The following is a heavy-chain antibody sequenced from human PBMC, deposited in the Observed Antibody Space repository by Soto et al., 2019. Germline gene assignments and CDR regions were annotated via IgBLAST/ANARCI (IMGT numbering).Heavy chain of an antibody. Sequence: ASVKVSCKASGYTFTSYYMHWVRQAPGQGLEWMGIINPSGGSTSYAQKFQGRVTMTRDTSTSTVYMELSSLRSEDTAVYYCARVYGSGSYHSWFDSWGQGTLVTVSS. CDR3: ARVYGSGSYHSWFDS. D-gene: IGHD3-10*01. V-gene: IGHV1-46*03. CDR1: GYTFTSYY. J-gene: IGHJ5*01. CDR2: INPSGGST.